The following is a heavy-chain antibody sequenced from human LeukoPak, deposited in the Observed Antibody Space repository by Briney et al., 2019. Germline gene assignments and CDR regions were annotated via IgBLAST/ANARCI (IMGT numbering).Heavy chain of an antibody. Sequence: PGGSLRLSCAASGFTFSSYSMNWVHQAPGKGLEWVSSISSSSSYIYYADSVKGRFTISRDNAKNSLYLQMNSLRAEDTAVYYCARLAAQDAFDIWGQGTMVTVSS. CDR1: GFTFSSYS. J-gene: IGHJ3*02. D-gene: IGHD6-25*01. CDR3: ARLAAQDAFDI. CDR2: ISSSSSYI. V-gene: IGHV3-21*01.